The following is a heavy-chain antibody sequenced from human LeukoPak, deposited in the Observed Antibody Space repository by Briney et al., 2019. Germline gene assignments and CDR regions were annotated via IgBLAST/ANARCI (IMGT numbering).Heavy chain of an antibody. V-gene: IGHV4-30-4*01. CDR1: GGSISSGDYY. J-gene: IGHJ5*02. Sequence: SETLSLTCTVSGGSISSGDYYWRWIRQPPGKGLEWIGYIYYSGSTYYNPSLKSRVTISVDTSKNQFSLKLSSVTAADTAVYYCARLAVADPNWFDPWGQGTLVTVSS. CDR3: ARLAVADPNWFDP. D-gene: IGHD6-19*01. CDR2: IYYSGST.